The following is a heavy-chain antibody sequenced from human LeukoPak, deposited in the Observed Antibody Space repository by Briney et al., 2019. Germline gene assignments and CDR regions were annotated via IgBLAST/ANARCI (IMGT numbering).Heavy chain of an antibody. J-gene: IGHJ4*02. CDR1: GFTFSSYD. CDR2: IGTAGDT. CDR3: ARDLGDFNYYDSSGPRY. D-gene: IGHD3-22*01. Sequence: PGGSLRLSCAASGFTFSSYDMHWVRQATGKGLEWVSGIGTAGDTYYLASVKGRFTISRENAKNSLYLQMNSLRAGDTAVYYCARDLGDFNYYDSSGPRYWGQGTLVTVSS. V-gene: IGHV3-13*01.